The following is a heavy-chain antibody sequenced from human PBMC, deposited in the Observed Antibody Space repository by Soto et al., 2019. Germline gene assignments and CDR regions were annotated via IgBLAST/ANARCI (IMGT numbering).Heavy chain of an antibody. Sequence: SETLSLTCAVSGYSISSGYYWGWIRQPPGKGLEWIGSIYHSGSTYYNPSLKSRVTISVDTSKNQFSPKLSSVTAADTAVYYCARTDNWNYVSYYYYGMDVWGQGTTVTVSS. V-gene: IGHV4-38-2*01. CDR1: GYSISSGYY. D-gene: IGHD1-7*01. CDR3: ARTDNWNYVSYYYYGMDV. CDR2: IYHSGST. J-gene: IGHJ6*02.